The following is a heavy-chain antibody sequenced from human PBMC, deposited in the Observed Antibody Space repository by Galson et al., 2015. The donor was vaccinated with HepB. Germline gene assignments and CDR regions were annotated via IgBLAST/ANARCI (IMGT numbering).Heavy chain of an antibody. J-gene: IGHJ6*02. CDR1: GFTFSSYS. D-gene: IGHD3-3*01. Sequence: SLRLSRAASGFTFSSYSMNWVRQAPGKGLEWVSYISSSSSTIYYADSVKGRFTISRDNAKNSLYLQMNSLRDEDTAVYYCARESFGVVIYYYYGMDVWGQGTTVTVSS. V-gene: IGHV3-48*02. CDR3: ARESFGVVIYYYYGMDV. CDR2: ISSSSSTI.